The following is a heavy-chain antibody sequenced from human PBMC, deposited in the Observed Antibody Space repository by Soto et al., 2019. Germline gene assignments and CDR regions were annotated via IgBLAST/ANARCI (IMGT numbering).Heavy chain of an antibody. V-gene: IGHV5-51*01. CDR3: ARHLPRRHYYGPLSGMDV. Sequence: GESLKISCMGSGYKVSTWHNFTSYWIAWVRQMPGEGLEWMGIIYPGDSDTRYSPSFQGQVTISADKSINSVYLQWSSLKASDTATYYCARHLPRRHYYGPLSGMDVWGQGTTVTVS. D-gene: IGHD3-10*01. CDR1: GYKVSTWHNFTSYW. J-gene: IGHJ6*02. CDR2: IYPGDSDT.